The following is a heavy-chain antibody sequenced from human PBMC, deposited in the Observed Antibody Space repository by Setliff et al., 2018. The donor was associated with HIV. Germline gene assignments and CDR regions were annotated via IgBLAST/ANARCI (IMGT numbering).Heavy chain of an antibody. CDR1: GYTLTSYG. V-gene: IGHV1-18*01. CDR2: ISAYNGNT. D-gene: IGHD2-2*01. J-gene: IGHJ3*02. Sequence: ASVKVSCKASGYTLTSYGISWVRQAPGQGLEWMGWISAYNGNTNYAQKVQGRVTMTTDTSTSTAYMEVRSLRSDDAAVYYCARDRGVYCRSTNCYSPVDAFDIWGQGTMVTVSS. CDR3: ARDRGVYCRSTNCYSPVDAFDI.